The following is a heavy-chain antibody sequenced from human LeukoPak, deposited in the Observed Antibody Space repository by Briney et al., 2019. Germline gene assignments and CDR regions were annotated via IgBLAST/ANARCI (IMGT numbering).Heavy chain of an antibody. V-gene: IGHV1-18*01. Sequence: GASVKVSCKASGYSFSRYGISWVRQAPGQGLEWMGWISTYNGNTNYAQKFQGRVTMTPDTSTNTAYMELRSLRSDDTAVYYCARDLDYYDSSGSGWFDPWGQGTLVTVSS. CDR2: ISTYNGNT. D-gene: IGHD3-22*01. CDR1: GYSFSRYG. CDR3: ARDLDYYDSSGSGWFDP. J-gene: IGHJ5*02.